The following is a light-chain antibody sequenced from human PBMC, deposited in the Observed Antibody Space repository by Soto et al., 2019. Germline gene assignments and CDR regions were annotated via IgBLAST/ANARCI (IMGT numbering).Light chain of an antibody. CDR1: SSDDGGYNY. J-gene: IGLJ1*01. V-gene: IGLV2-14*01. Sequence: QSVLTQPASVSGSPGQSITISCTGTSSDDGGYNYVSWYQQHPGKARKLMIYEVSNRPSGVSNRCSGSKSGNTAALTISGLQAEDEADYYCSSYTSSSTHKYVFGTGTKVTVL. CDR3: SSYTSSSTHKYV. CDR2: EVS.